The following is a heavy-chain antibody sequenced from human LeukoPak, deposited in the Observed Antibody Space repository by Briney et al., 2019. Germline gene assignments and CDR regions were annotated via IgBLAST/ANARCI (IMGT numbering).Heavy chain of an antibody. J-gene: IGHJ3*01. D-gene: IGHD3-10*01. V-gene: IGHV4-59*01. CDR3: ARDVSESDAFDL. CDR1: GGSFSSYY. Sequence: PSETLSLTCAVFGGSFSSYYWSWIRQPPGKGLEWIGYLYNSGSTNYNPSLKSRVTISLDTSKNQFSLKLRSVTAADTAVYYCARDVSESDAFDLWGQGTMVTVSS. CDR2: LYNSGST.